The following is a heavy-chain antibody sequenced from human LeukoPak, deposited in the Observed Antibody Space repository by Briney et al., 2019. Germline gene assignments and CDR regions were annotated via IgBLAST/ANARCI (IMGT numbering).Heavy chain of an antibody. CDR3: ARVYDFWSGYYFGY. Sequence: ASVKVSFKASGYTFTGYYMHWVRQAPGQGVEWMGWINPNSGGTNYAQKFQGRVTMTRDTSISTAYMELSRLRSDDTAVYYCARVYDFWSGYYFGYCGQGTLVTVSS. V-gene: IGHV1-2*02. D-gene: IGHD3-3*01. CDR2: INPNSGGT. CDR1: GYTFTGYY. J-gene: IGHJ4*02.